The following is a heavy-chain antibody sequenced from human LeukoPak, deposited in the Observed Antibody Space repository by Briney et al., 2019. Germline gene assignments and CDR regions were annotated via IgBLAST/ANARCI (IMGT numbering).Heavy chain of an antibody. V-gene: IGHV3-23*01. CDR1: GFTFSSYS. D-gene: IGHD3-22*01. CDR2: ISGSGGST. J-gene: IGHJ4*02. Sequence: PGGSLRLSCAASGFTFSSYSMNWVRQAPGKGLEWVSAISGSGGSTYYADSVKGRFTISRDNSKNTLYLQMNSLRAEDTAVYYCAKASTMIVVVLFDYWGQGTLVTVSS. CDR3: AKASTMIVVVLFDY.